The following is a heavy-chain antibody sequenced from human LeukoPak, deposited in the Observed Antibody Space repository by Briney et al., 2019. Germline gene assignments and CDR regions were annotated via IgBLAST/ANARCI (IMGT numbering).Heavy chain of an antibody. J-gene: IGHJ4*02. D-gene: IGHD4-17*01. CDR3: ARDYGDYQFDH. CDR2: IYYSGST. Sequence: PSETLSLTCTVSVGSISSSSYYWGWIRQPPGKGLEWIGNIYYSGSTYYKPSLKSRATISVDTSKNQFSLKLSSVSAADTAVYYCARDYGDYQFDHWGQGTLVTVSS. V-gene: IGHV4-39*02. CDR1: VGSISSSSYY.